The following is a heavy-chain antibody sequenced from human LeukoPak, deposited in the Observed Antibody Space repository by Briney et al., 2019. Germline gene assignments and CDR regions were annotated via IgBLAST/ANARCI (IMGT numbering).Heavy chain of an antibody. CDR3: ARAERRIGSPYYFDY. V-gene: IGHV4-59*12. Sequence: SETLSLTCTVSGGSISSYYWSWIRQPPGKGLEWIGYIYYSGSTNYNPSLKSRVTISADRSKNQFSLKLSSVTAADTAVYYCARAERRIGSPYYFDYWGQGTLVTVSS. D-gene: IGHD3-3*01. J-gene: IGHJ4*02. CDR1: GGSISSYY. CDR2: IYYSGST.